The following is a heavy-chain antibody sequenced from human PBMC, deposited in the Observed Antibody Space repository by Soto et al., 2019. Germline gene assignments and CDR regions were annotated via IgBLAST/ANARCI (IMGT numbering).Heavy chain of an antibody. J-gene: IGHJ5*02. CDR1: GGSISSYY. CDR2: IYTSGST. V-gene: IGHV4-4*07. D-gene: IGHD1-26*01. CDR3: ARNPWGATVNWFDP. Sequence: SETLSLTCTVSGGSISSYYWSWIRQPAGKGLEWIGRIYTSGSTNYNPSLKSRVTMSVDTSKNQFSLKLSSVTAADTAVYYCARNPWGATVNWFDPWGQGTLVTVSS.